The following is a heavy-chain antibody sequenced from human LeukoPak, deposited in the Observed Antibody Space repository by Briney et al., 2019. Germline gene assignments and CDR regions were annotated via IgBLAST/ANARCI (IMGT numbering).Heavy chain of an antibody. CDR2: ISGSGGST. J-gene: IGHJ4*02. Sequence: GGSLRLSCAASRFTFSSYAMSWVRQAPGKGLEWVSAISGSGGSTYYADSVKGRFTISRDNSKNTLYLQMNSLRAEDTAVYYCARDGWRANYYDSSGYYYYFDYWGQGTLVTVSS. V-gene: IGHV3-23*01. D-gene: IGHD3-22*01. CDR1: RFTFSSYA. CDR3: ARDGWRANYYDSSGYYYYFDY.